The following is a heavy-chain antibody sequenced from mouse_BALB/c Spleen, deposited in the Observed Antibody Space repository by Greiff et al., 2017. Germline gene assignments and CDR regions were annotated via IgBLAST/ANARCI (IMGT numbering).Heavy chain of an antibody. CDR3: ARSGDRGYFDV. V-gene: IGHV5-6-4*01. CDR1: GFTFSSYT. Sequence: EVKLMESGGGLVKPGGSLKLSCAASGFTFSSYTMSWVRQTPEKRLEWVATISSGGSYTYYPDSVKGRFTISRDNAKNTLYLQMTSLRSEDTAMYYCARSGDRGYFDVWGAGTTVTVSS. CDR2: ISSGGSYT. D-gene: IGHD3-3*01. J-gene: IGHJ1*01.